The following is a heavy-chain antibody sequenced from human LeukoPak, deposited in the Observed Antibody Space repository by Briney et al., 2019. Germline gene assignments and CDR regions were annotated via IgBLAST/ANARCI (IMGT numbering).Heavy chain of an antibody. J-gene: IGHJ6*02. Sequence: GGSLRFSCTASGFTFGDHAMSWVRQAPGKGLEWVGFIRSKAYGGTTEYAASVKGRFTISRDDSNSIAYLQMNSMKIDDTTVYYCTRRRTQLWLYYGMDVWGQGTTVTVSS. V-gene: IGHV3-49*04. D-gene: IGHD5-18*01. CDR1: GFTFGDHA. CDR3: TRRRTQLWLYYGMDV. CDR2: IRSKAYGGTT.